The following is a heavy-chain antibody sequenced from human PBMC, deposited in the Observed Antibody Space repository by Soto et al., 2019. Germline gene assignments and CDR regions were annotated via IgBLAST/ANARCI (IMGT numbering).Heavy chain of an antibody. D-gene: IGHD1-26*01. Sequence: QVQLVQSGAEVKKPGSSVKVSCKASGGTFSSYVISWVRQAPGQGLEWMGGIIPIFGTANYAQKFQGRVTITADKSTSTAYMELSSLRSEDTAVYYCATSSPPGVGATLGTDYWGQGTLVTVSS. J-gene: IGHJ4*02. V-gene: IGHV1-69*06. CDR3: ATSSPPGVGATLGTDY. CDR1: GGTFSSYV. CDR2: IIPIFGTA.